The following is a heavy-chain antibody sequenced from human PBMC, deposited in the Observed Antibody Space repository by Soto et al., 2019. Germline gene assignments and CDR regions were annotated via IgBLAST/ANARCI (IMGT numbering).Heavy chain of an antibody. Sequence: EVQLVESGGGLVKPGGSLKLSCAASGFTFNHAWMNWVRQAPGKGLEWVGLIKSKTDGGTTDYAAPVKGRSTISRDDSKNTLYLQMNSLKTVDTAVYYCTASLPHSCYENFDYWGQGTLVTVSS. CDR1: GFTFNHAW. V-gene: IGHV3-15*07. CDR3: TASLPHSCYENFDY. D-gene: IGHD5-12*01. J-gene: IGHJ4*02. CDR2: IKSKTDGGTT.